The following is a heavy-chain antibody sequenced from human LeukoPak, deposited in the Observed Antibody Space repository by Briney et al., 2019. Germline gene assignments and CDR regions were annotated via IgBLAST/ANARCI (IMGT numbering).Heavy chain of an antibody. V-gene: IGHV4-39*01. CDR3: GRSDWPSYFDY. J-gene: IGHJ4*02. D-gene: IGHD2-21*02. Sequence: PSETLSLTCIVSGGSFSYLSWIRQPPGKGLEWIGSIYYSGSTFYNPSLKSRVTISVDTSKNQFSLKLISVTAADTAVYYCGRSDWPSYFDYWGQGTLVTVSS. CDR2: IYYSGST. CDR1: GGSFSY.